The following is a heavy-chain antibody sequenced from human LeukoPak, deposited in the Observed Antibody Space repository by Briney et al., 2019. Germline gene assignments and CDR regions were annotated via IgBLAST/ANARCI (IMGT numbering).Heavy chain of an antibody. CDR3: ARDLGTTGWYTFDY. CDR1: GDSVSSINGA. D-gene: IGHD6-19*01. J-gene: IGHJ4*02. V-gene: IGHV6-1*01. CDR2: TYYRSKWYN. Sequence: SQTLSLTCAISGDSVSSINGAWNWIRQSPSRGLEWLGRTYYRSKWYNEYAVSMEGRITINPDTSKSQFSLQLNSVTPEDTAVYYCARDLGTTGWYTFDYWGQGTLVTVSS.